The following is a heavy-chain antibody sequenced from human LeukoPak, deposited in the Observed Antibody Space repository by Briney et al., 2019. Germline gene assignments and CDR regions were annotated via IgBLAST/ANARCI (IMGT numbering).Heavy chain of an antibody. CDR3: ARDQYYYDSSGYYYYYYGMDV. Sequence: PSETLSLTCTVSGGSISSYYWSRIRQPPGKGLEWIGYIYYSGSTNYNPSLKSRVTISVDTSKNQFSLKLSSVTAADTAVYYCARDQYYYDSSGYYYYYYGMDVWGQGTTVTVSS. V-gene: IGHV4-59*01. J-gene: IGHJ6*02. CDR2: IYYSGST. CDR1: GGSISSYY. D-gene: IGHD3-22*01.